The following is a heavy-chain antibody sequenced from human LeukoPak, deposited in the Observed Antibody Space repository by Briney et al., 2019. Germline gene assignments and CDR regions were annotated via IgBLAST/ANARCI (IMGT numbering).Heavy chain of an antibody. J-gene: IGHJ4*02. V-gene: IGHV3-7*04. D-gene: IGHD6-13*01. Sequence: GGSLRLSCAASGFIFSIHWMSWVRQAPGKGLEWVANIKHDGTEQYFVDSVKGRFTISRDNAKNSLFLQMNSLRAEDTAVYYCVRSYSRVGFDFWGQGTLVTVSS. CDR1: GFIFSIHW. CDR3: VRSYSRVGFDF. CDR2: IKHDGTEQ.